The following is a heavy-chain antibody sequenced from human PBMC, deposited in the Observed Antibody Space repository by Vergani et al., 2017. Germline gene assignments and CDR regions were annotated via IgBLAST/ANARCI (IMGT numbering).Heavy chain of an antibody. CDR3: AGXMRYCSGGSCYYYYGMDV. V-gene: IGHV3-74*01. D-gene: IGHD2-15*01. Sequence: EVQLVESGGGLVQPGGSLRLSCAASGFTFSSYWMHWVRQAPGKGLVWVSRINSDGSSTSYADSVKGRFTMSRDNAKNTRYLQMNSLRAEDTAVYYCAGXMRYCSGGSCYYYYGMDVWGQGTTVTVSS. J-gene: IGHJ6*02. CDR2: INSDGSST. CDR1: GFTFSSYW.